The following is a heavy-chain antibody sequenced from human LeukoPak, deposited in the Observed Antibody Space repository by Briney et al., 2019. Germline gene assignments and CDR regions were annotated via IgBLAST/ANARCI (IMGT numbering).Heavy chain of an antibody. CDR3: ARTTYYYGSGSYCPDY. D-gene: IGHD3-10*01. J-gene: IGHJ4*02. V-gene: IGHV3-48*01. CDR1: GFTFSSYS. CDR2: ISSSSSTI. Sequence: GGSLRLSCAASGFTFSSYSMNSVRQAPEKGLEWVSNISSSSSTIYYADSVKGRFTISRDNAKNSLYLQMNSLRAEDTAVYYCARTTYYYGSGSYCPDYWGQGTLVTVSS.